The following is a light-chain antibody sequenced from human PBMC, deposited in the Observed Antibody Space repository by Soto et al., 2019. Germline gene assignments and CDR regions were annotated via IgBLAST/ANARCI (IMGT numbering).Light chain of an antibody. V-gene: IGKV3-20*01. J-gene: IGKJ5*01. CDR2: GAS. CDR1: QSISSY. Sequence: EIVLTQSPDTLSLSPGERATLSCRASQSISSYLAWYQQKPGQAPRLLIYGASSRATGIPDRFSGSGSGTDFTLAISRLEPEDFAVYYCQQYGSSSITFGQGTRLEIK. CDR3: QQYGSSSIT.